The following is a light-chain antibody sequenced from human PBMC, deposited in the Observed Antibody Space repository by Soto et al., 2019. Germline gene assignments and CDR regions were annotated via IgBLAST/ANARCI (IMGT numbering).Light chain of an antibody. J-gene: IGLJ1*01. CDR1: SSNIENNA. Sequence: QSVLTQPPSVSEAPRQRVTISCSGSSSNIENNAVNWYQQLPGKAPKLLIYYEDLLPSGVSDRFSGSKSGTSASLAISGLQSEDEADYYCAAWDDSLNGYVFGTGTKVTVL. V-gene: IGLV1-36*01. CDR3: AAWDDSLNGYV. CDR2: YED.